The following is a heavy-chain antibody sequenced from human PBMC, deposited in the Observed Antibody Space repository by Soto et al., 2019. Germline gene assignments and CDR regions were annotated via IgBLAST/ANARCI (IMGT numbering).Heavy chain of an antibody. CDR2: IWYDGSNK. J-gene: IGHJ4*02. CDR1: GFTFSSYG. Sequence: QVQLVESGGGVVQPGRSLRLSCAASGFTFSSYGMHWVRQAPGKGLEWVAVIWYDGSNKYYADSVKGRFTISRDNSKNTLYLQMNSLRAEDTAVYYCARDHAAAADVLDYWGQGTLVTVSS. V-gene: IGHV3-33*01. D-gene: IGHD6-13*01. CDR3: ARDHAAAADVLDY.